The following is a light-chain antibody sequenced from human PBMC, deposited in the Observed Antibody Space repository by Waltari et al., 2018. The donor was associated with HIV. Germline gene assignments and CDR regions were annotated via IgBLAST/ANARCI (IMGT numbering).Light chain of an antibody. CDR1: TLGAKY. CDR3: QAWDNSTAV. CDR2: QHT. Sequence: SYELTQPPSLSVPPGPPASITCSGATLGAKYACWYQDKPGQSPVLVIYQHTKRPPGIPERFSGSNSGNTATLTISGTQAMDEADYYCQAWDNSTAVFGGGTKLTVL. J-gene: IGLJ2*01. V-gene: IGLV3-1*01.